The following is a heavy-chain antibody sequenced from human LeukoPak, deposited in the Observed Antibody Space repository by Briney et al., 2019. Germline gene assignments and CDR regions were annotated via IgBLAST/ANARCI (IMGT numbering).Heavy chain of an antibody. Sequence: GGSLSLSCAVSGISFSSYAMSWVRQAPGKGLEWVSAISGRRGSTHYADSVKGRFTISRDNSKNTLFLQMNSLRAQDTAVYYCAKGVYFYDSRGYYYTYHFVYWGQGTLVTVSS. CDR1: GISFSSYA. J-gene: IGHJ4*02. CDR3: AKGVYFYDSRGYYYTYHFVY. V-gene: IGHV3-23*01. D-gene: IGHD3-22*01. CDR2: ISGRRGST.